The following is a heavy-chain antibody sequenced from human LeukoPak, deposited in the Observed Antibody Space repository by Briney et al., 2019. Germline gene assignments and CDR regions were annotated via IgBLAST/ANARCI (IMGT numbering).Heavy chain of an antibody. D-gene: IGHD5-12*01. CDR2: IYYSGST. CDR3: ARLEDIVASFDY. CDR1: GGSISSSSYY. V-gene: IGHV4-39*01. J-gene: IGHJ4*02. Sequence: SETLSLTCTVSGGSISSSSYYWGWIRRPPGKGLEWIGSIYYSGSTYYNPSLKSRVTISVDTSKNQFSLKLSSVTAADTAVYYCARLEDIVASFDYWGQGTLVTVSS.